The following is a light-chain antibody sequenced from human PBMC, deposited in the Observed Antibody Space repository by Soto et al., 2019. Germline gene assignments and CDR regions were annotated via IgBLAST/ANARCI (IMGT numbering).Light chain of an antibody. CDR1: QSVSSN. Sequence: EIVMTQSPATLSVSPGERATLSCRASQSVSSNLACYQQKPGQAPRLLIYGASTRATGIPARFSGSGSGTEFTLTISSLQYEDFAVYYCQQYNNWHSWTFGKGTKVEIK. CDR3: QQYNNWHSWT. V-gene: IGKV3-15*01. CDR2: GAS. J-gene: IGKJ1*01.